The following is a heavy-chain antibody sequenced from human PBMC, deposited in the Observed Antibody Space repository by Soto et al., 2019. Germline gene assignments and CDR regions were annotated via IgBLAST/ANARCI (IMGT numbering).Heavy chain of an antibody. J-gene: IGHJ4*02. D-gene: IGHD2-21*02. CDR2: INAGNGNT. CDR1: GYTFTSYA. V-gene: IGHV1-3*05. Sequence: QVQLVQSGAEEKKPGASVKVSCKASGYTFTSYAMHWVRQAPGQRLEWMGWINAGNGNTKYSQKFQGRVTITRDTSASTAYMERSSLISEDTAVYYCARAWVVVTAPDYWGQGTLVTVSS. CDR3: ARAWVVVTAPDY.